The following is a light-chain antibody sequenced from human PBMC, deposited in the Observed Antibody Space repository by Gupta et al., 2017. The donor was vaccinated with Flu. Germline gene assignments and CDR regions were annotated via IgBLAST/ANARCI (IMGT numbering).Light chain of an antibody. CDR3: QQRSNWQST. J-gene: IGKJ1*01. V-gene: IGKV3-11*01. CDR1: QSVSSY. Sequence: PATLSLSPGERATLSCRASQSVSSYLAWYQQKPGQAPRLLIYDASNRATGIPARFSGSGSGTDFTLTISSLEPEDFAVYYCQQRSNWQSTFGQGTKVEIK. CDR2: DAS.